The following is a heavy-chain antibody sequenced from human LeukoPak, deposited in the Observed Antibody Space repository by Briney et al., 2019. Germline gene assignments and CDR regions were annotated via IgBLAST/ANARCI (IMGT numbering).Heavy chain of an antibody. Sequence: EASVKVSCKASGYTFTNYGISWVRQAPGQGLEWMGWISTYNGDTTYAQKLQGRVTMTTDTSTSTAYMDLRSLRSDDTAVYYCARGGVSSSWYRTPDYWGQGTLVTVSS. J-gene: IGHJ4*02. D-gene: IGHD6-13*01. V-gene: IGHV1-18*01. CDR1: GYTFTNYG. CDR2: ISTYNGDT. CDR3: ARGGVSSSWYRTPDY.